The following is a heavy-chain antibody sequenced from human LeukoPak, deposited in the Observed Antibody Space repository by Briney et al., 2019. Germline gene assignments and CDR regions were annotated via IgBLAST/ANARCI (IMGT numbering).Heavy chain of an antibody. V-gene: IGHV3-48*03. D-gene: IGHD3-10*01. CDR1: GFTFSSYE. CDR2: ISSSGSTI. J-gene: IGHJ4*02. Sequence: GALRLSCAASGFTFSSYEMNWVRQAPGKGLEWVPYISSSGSTIYYADSVKGRFTISRDNAKSSLYLQMNSLRAEDTDVYYCARGVLLWFGELVGGQGTLVTVSS. CDR3: ARGVLLWFGELV.